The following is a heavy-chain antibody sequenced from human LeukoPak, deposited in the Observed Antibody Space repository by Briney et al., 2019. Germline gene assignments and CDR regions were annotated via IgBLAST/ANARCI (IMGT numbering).Heavy chain of an antibody. J-gene: IGHJ4*02. V-gene: IGHV3-21*01. CDR2: ISSSSSYM. CDR3: ARGDYYDSSGYPGGKSFDY. CDR1: GFTFSSYS. Sequence: PGGSLRLSCAASGFTFSSYSMNWVRQAPGKGLEWVSSISSSSSYMYYADSVKGRFTISRDNAKNSLYLQMNSLRAEDTAVYYCARGDYYDSSGYPGGKSFDYWGQGTLVTVSS. D-gene: IGHD3-22*01.